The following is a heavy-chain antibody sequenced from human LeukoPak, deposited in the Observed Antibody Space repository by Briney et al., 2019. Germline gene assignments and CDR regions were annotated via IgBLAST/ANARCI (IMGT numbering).Heavy chain of an antibody. V-gene: IGHV4-31*03. J-gene: IGHJ4*02. Sequence: SETLSLTCTVSGGSISSGGYYWSWIRQHPGKGLEWIGYIYYSGSTYYNPSLKSRVTISVDTSKNQFSLKLSSVTAADTAVYYCARGWKGYSYGLDYWGQGTLVTVSS. CDR1: GGSISSGGYY. D-gene: IGHD5-18*01. CDR3: ARGWKGYSYGLDY. CDR2: IYYSGST.